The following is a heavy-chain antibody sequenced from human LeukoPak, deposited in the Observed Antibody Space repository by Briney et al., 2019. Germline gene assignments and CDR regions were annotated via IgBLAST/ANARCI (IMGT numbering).Heavy chain of an antibody. CDR1: GGSISSSSYY. Sequence: PSETLSLTCTVSGGSISSSSYYWGWIRQPPGKGLEGIGSIYYSGSTYYNPSLKSRVTISVDTSKNQFSLKLSSVTAADTAVYYCAREALLEDYYYGMDVWGQGTTVTVSS. CDR3: AREALLEDYYYGMDV. CDR2: IYYSGST. J-gene: IGHJ6*02. V-gene: IGHV4-39*02. D-gene: IGHD3-10*01.